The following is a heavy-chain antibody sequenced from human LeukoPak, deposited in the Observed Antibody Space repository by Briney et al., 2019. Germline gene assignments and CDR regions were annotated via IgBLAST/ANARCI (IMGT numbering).Heavy chain of an antibody. D-gene: IGHD3-22*01. CDR1: GFTFSSYA. CDR2: IRGSGGST. CDR3: AKDGNTYYYDSSGSIWGY. Sequence: GGSLRLSCAASGFTFSSYAMSWVRQAPGKGLEWVSAIRGSGGSTYYADSVKGRFTISRDNSKNTLYLQMNSLRAEDTAVYYCAKDGNTYYYDSSGSIWGYWGQGTLVTVSS. J-gene: IGHJ4*02. V-gene: IGHV3-23*01.